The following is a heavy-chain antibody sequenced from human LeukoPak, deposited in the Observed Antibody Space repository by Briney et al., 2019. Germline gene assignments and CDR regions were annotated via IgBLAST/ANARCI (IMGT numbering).Heavy chain of an antibody. J-gene: IGHJ4*02. Sequence: GGSLRLSCAASGSTFSNDWMSWVRQAPGKGLEWVGNINQHGSETYYGDSLKGRFTISRDNSKNTLYLHMNRLRAEDTALYYCARHDNWRPCEYWGQGILVTVSS. CDR2: INQHGSET. CDR1: GSTFSNDW. V-gene: IGHV3-7*01. CDR3: ARHDNWRPCEY. D-gene: IGHD3-3*01.